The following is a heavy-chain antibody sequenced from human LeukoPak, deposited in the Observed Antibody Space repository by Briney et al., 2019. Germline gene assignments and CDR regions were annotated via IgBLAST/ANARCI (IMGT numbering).Heavy chain of an antibody. V-gene: IGHV1-3*01. CDR3: ARYGSVVDTAIFDY. Sequence: ASVKVSCKASGYTFTSYAIHWVRQAPGQRLEWMGWINACNGNTKYSQKFQGRVTITRDTSASTVYMELSSLRSEDTAVYYCARYGSVVDTAIFDYWGQGTLVTVSS. D-gene: IGHD5-18*01. J-gene: IGHJ4*02. CDR2: INACNGNT. CDR1: GYTFTSYA.